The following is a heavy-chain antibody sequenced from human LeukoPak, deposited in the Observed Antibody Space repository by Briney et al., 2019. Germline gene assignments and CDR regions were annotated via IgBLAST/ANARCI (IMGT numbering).Heavy chain of an antibody. Sequence: SQTLSLTCAISGDSVSSNSAAWNWIRQSPSRGLEWLGRTYYRSKWSNDYAVSVRGRVTVNPDTSKNQFSLHLNSVTPEDTAVYYCARRLTQYDCFDPWGQGIPVTVSS. CDR2: TYYRSKWSN. V-gene: IGHV6-1*01. J-gene: IGHJ5*02. CDR1: GDSVSSNSAA. D-gene: IGHD2-2*01. CDR3: ARRLTQYDCFDP.